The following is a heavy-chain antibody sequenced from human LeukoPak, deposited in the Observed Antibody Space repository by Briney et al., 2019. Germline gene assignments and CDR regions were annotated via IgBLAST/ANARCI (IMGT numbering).Heavy chain of an antibody. J-gene: IGHJ4*02. Sequence: GGSLRLSCAASGFTVSSNYMSWVRQAPGKGLEWVSVIYSGGSTYYADSVKGRFTISRDNSKNTLHLQMNSLRAEDTAVYYCASRLYSYGLMVFDYWGQGTLVTVSS. V-gene: IGHV3-66*01. CDR3: ASRLYSYGLMVFDY. CDR2: IYSGGST. CDR1: GFTVSSNY. D-gene: IGHD5-18*01.